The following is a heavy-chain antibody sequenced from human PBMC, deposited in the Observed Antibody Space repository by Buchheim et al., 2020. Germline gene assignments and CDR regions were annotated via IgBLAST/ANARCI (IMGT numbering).Heavy chain of an antibody. CDR3: AKDSMEWLFGWYFDL. CDR2: ISYDGSNK. CDR1: GFTFSSYG. Sequence: QVQLVESGGGVVQPGRSLRLSCAASGFTFSSYGMHWVRQAPGKGLEWVAVISYDGSNKYYADSVKGRFTISRDNSKNTLYLQMNSLRAEDTAVYYCAKDSMEWLFGWYFDLWGRGTL. V-gene: IGHV3-30*18. D-gene: IGHD3-3*01. J-gene: IGHJ2*01.